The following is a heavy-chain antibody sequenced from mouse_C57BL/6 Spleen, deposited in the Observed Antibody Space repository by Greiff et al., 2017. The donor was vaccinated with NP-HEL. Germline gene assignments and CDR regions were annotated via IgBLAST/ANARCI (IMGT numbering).Heavy chain of an antibody. CDR3: ARDDYDGGGFDY. CDR1: GYSITSGYY. V-gene: IGHV3-6*01. CDR2: ISYDGSN. J-gene: IGHJ2*01. Sequence: EVQRVESGPGLVKPSQSLSLTCSVTGYSITSGYYWNWIRQFPGNKLEWMGYISYDGSNNYNPSLKNRISITRDTSKNQFFLKLNSVTTEDTATYYCARDDYDGGGFDYWGQGTTLTVSS. D-gene: IGHD2-4*01.